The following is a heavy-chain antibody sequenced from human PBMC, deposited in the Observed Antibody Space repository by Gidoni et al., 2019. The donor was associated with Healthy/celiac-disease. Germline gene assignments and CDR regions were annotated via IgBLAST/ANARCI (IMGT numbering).Heavy chain of an antibody. CDR3: TTDLESGYDWRPNYYYGMDV. Sequence: EVQLVESGGGLVKPGGSLRLSCAASGLPFSNAWMSWGGQAPGKGLEWVGRIKSKTDGGTTDYAAPVKGRFTISRDDSKNTLYLQMNSLKTEDTAVYYCTTDLESGYDWRPNYYYGMDVWGQGTTVTVSS. D-gene: IGHD5-12*01. CDR2: IKSKTDGGTT. V-gene: IGHV3-15*01. CDR1: GLPFSNAW. J-gene: IGHJ6*02.